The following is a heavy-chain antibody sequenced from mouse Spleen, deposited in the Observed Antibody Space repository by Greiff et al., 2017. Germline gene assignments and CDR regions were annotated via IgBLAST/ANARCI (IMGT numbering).Heavy chain of an antibody. CDR2: IYPGSGNT. Sequence: VKLQESGAELVRPGASVKLSCKASGYTFTDYYINWVKQRPGQGLEWIARIYPGSGNTYYNEKFKGKATLTAEKSSSTAYMQLSSLTSEDSAVYFCATVLLGYAMDYWGQGTSVTVSS. J-gene: IGHJ4*01. CDR1: GYTFTDYY. D-gene: IGHD2-1*01. V-gene: IGHV1-76*01. CDR3: ATVLLGYAMDY.